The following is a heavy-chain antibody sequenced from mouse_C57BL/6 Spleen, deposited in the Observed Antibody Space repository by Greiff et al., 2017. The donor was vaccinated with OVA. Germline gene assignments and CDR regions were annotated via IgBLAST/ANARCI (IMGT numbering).Heavy chain of an antibody. D-gene: IGHD2-5*01. V-gene: IGHV1-15*01. Sequence: VQLQQSGAELVRPGASVTLSCKASGYTFTDYEMHWVKQTPVHGLEWIGAIDPETGGTAYNQKFKGKAILTADKSSSTAYMELRSLTSEDSAVYYCTRTAYYSIYFDVWGTGTTVTVSS. CDR2: IDPETGGT. J-gene: IGHJ1*03. CDR1: GYTFTDYE. CDR3: TRTAYYSIYFDV.